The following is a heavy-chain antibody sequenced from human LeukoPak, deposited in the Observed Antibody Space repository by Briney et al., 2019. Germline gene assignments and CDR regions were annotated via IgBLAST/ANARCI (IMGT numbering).Heavy chain of an antibody. CDR1: GFTLSSYW. J-gene: IGHJ4*02. D-gene: IGHD1-26*01. CDR3: VRGAYSGSLDY. Sequence: PGGSLRLSCAASGFTLSSYWMHWVRQGPGKGPVWVPRISPDGGDTSYADSVKGRFTISRDNAKNTLYLQMNSLRVEDTAVYYCVRGAYSGSLDYWGQGTLVTVSS. CDR2: ISPDGGDT. V-gene: IGHV3-74*01.